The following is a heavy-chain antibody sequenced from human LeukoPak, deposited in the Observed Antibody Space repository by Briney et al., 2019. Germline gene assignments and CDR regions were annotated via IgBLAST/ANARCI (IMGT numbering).Heavy chain of an antibody. CDR1: GFSLSTSGVG. V-gene: IGHV2-5*01. D-gene: IGHD3-22*01. CDR2: IYWNDDK. Sequence: SGPTLVNPTQTLTLTCTFSGFSLSTSGVGVGWIRQPPGKALEWLALIYWNDDKRYSPSLKSRLTITKDTSKNQVVLTMTNMDPVDTATYYCAHTSLGDYYDSGGYCGYWGQGTLVTVSS. CDR3: AHTSLGDYYDSGGYCGY. J-gene: IGHJ4*02.